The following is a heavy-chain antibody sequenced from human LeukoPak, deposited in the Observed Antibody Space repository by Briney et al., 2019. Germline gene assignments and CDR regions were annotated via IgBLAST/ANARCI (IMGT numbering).Heavy chain of an antibody. Sequence: SETLSLTCTVSGGSISSYYWSWIRQPAGKGLEWIGRIYTSGSTNYNPSLKSRVTISVDTSKNQFSLKLSSVTAADTAVYYCARGDYDFWSGYPISYYYYYMDVWGKGTTVTVSS. CDR1: GGSISSYY. CDR3: ARGDYDFWSGYPISYYYYYMDV. CDR2: IYTSGST. D-gene: IGHD3-3*01. V-gene: IGHV4-4*07. J-gene: IGHJ6*03.